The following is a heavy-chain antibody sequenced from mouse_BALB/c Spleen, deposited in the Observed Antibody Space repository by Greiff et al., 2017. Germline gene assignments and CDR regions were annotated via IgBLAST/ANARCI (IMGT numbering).Heavy chain of an antibody. CDR3: ARDPPITTVVATPMDY. CDR1: GFTFSSYG. CDR2: INSNGGST. J-gene: IGHJ4*01. V-gene: IGHV5-6-3*01. Sequence: EVMLVESGGGLVQPGGSLKLSCAASGFTFSSYGMSWVRQTPDKRLELVATINSNGGSTYYPDSVKGRFTISRDNAKNTLYLQMSSLKSEDTAMYYCARDPPITTVVATPMDYWGQGTSVTVSS. D-gene: IGHD1-1*01.